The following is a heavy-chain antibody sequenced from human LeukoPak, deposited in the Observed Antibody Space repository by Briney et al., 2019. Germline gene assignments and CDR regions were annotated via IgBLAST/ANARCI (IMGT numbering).Heavy chain of an antibody. D-gene: IGHD4-17*01. CDR2: ISYIGST. J-gene: IGHJ3*02. Sequence: PSETLSLTCAVSTDSFSSHYWSWVRQPPGKGLEWIGYISYIGSTNYNPSLKSRVTISIDTSKNQFSLRLRSVTAADTAVSYCARELIPGTKGFDIWGQGTMVSVSS. V-gene: IGHV4-59*11. CDR3: ARELIPGTKGFDI. CDR1: TDSFSSHY.